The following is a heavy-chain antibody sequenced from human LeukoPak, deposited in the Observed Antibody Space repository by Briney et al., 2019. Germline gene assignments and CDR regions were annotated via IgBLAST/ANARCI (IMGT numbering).Heavy chain of an antibody. J-gene: IGHJ4*02. CDR2: IIPVFGAA. CDR1: GGTFSNYP. D-gene: IGHD1-14*01. V-gene: IGHV1-69*05. CDR3: ARGTDGNNFDY. Sequence: GASVKVSCKASGGTFSNYPITWVRQAPGHRLEWMGRIIPVFGAANYAQNFHGKVTIATGESTNTVYMELNSLTSEDTAVSYCARGTDGNNFDYWGQGTLVTVSS.